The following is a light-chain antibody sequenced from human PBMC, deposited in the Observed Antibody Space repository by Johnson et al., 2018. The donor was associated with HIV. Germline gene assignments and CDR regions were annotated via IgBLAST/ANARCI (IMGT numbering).Light chain of an antibody. Sequence: QSMLTQPPSVSAAPGQKVTISCSGSSSNIGSHYVSWYQQVPGTAPRLVIYDTIKRHSGIPDRFSGSKSGTSATLGITGLQTGYEADYYCGTWDSSLNAYVFGAATKVAVL. V-gene: IGLV1-51*01. CDR2: DTI. CDR1: SSNIGSHY. J-gene: IGLJ1*01. CDR3: GTWDSSLNAYV.